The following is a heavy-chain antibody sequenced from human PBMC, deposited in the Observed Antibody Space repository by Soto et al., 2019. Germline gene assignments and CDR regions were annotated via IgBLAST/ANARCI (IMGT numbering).Heavy chain of an antibody. CDR1: GFTFSRSW. V-gene: IGHV3-7*01. Sequence: EVQLVESGGDLVQPGGSLRLSCAASGFTFSRSWMSWVRQAPGKGLEWVATIKPDGSEKYYVDSVKGRFTISRDNAKNSLYLQMNSLRVEDTAVFYCADPLDLDVWGKGATVTVSS. CDR3: ADPLDLDV. D-gene: IGHD3-16*02. CDR2: IKPDGSEK. J-gene: IGHJ6*04.